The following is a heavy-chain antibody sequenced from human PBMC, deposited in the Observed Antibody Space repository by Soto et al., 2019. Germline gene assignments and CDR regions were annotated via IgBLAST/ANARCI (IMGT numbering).Heavy chain of an antibody. CDR2: INAGNGNT. CDR3: ARCIQQDYYYGMDV. D-gene: IGHD5-18*01. V-gene: IGHV1-3*01. Sequence: ASVKLSCKASGYTFTSYAMHWVRQAPGQRLEWMGWINAGNGNTKYSQKFQGRVTMTRDTSTSTVYMELRSLRSDDTAVYYCARCIQQDYYYGMDVWGQGTTVTVSS. J-gene: IGHJ6*02. CDR1: GYTFTSYA.